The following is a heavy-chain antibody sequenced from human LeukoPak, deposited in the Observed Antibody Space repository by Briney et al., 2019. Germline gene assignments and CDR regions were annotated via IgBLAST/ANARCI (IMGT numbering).Heavy chain of an antibody. V-gene: IGHV4-59*01. Sequence: PSETLSLTCTVSGGSISSYYWSWIRQPPGKGLEWIGYIYYSGSTNYNPSLKSRVTISVDTSKNQFSLKLSSVTAADTAVYYCARDKWIGPLDYYDFWSGPYRPDYYYYGVDVWGQGTTVTVSS. J-gene: IGHJ6*02. CDR2: IYYSGST. CDR3: ARDKWIGPLDYYDFWSGPYRPDYYYYGVDV. D-gene: IGHD3-3*01. CDR1: GGSISSYY.